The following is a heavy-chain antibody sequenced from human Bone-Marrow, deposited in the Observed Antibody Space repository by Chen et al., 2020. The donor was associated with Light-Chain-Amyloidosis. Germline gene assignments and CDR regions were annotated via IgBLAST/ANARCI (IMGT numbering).Heavy chain of an antibody. D-gene: IGHD2-15*01. CDR1: GFTLTTYW. J-gene: IGHJ4*02. V-gene: IGHV3-74*01. CDR3: AKDFGGRDDY. CDR2: INEDGGTT. Sequence: EVQVVESGGGLVQPGGSLRLSCAASGFTLTTYWMHWVRQAPGKGLVWVSRINEDGGTTNSAESVRGRFTISRDTAKNILYLQMNSLRAEDTALYYCAKDFGGRDDYWGQGTLVTVSS.